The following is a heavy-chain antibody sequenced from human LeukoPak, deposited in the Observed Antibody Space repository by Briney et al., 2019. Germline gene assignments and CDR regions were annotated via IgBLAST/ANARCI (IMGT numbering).Heavy chain of an antibody. D-gene: IGHD6-13*01. CDR2: ISSSSSTI. CDR1: GFTFSSYD. V-gene: IGHV3-48*04. CDR3: ATGIAAAGMANGFVFDL. Sequence: PGGSLRLSCAASGFTFSSYDMNWVRQAPGKGLEWVSYISSSSSTIYYAGSVKGRFTISRDNAKNSLYLQMNSLRAEDTAVYYCATGIAAAGMANGFVFDLWGRGTLVTVSS. J-gene: IGHJ2*01.